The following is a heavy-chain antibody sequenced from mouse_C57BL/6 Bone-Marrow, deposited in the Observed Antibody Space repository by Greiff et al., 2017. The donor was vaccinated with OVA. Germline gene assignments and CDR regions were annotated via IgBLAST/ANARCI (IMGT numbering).Heavy chain of an antibody. J-gene: IGHJ1*03. CDR3: ARVDYYGSRGYFDV. V-gene: IGHV1-82*01. CDR1: GYAFSSSW. Sequence: QVQLQQSGPELVKPGASVKISCKASGYAFSSSWMNWVKQRPGKGLEWIGRLYPGDGDTNYNGKFKGKATLTADKSSSTAYMQLSSLTSEDSAVDFCARVDYYGSRGYFDVWGTGTTVTVSS. D-gene: IGHD1-1*01. CDR2: LYPGDGDT.